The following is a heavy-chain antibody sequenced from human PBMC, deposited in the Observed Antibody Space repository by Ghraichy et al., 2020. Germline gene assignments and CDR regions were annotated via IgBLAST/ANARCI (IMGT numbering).Heavy chain of an antibody. V-gene: IGHV3-23*01. CDR1: GFSFRTYG. CDR2: ISDSGDNT. J-gene: IGHJ4*02. Sequence: GVLNISCAASGFSFRTYGMSWVRQTPGKGLEWVSSISDSGDNTNYADFVKGCFTISRDNSRDTLYLQMNSLRAEDTAIYFCARGGYCSGGYCFPFDYWGQGTLVAVS. D-gene: IGHD2-8*02. CDR3: ARGGYCSGGYCFPFDY.